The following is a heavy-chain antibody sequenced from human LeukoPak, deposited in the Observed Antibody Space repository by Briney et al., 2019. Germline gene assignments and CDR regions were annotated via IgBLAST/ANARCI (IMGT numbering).Heavy chain of an antibody. CDR3: ARDGTAATGIAMDV. J-gene: IGHJ6*02. Sequence: ASVTVSCKASGYTFTAYHFHWVRLAPGQGLEWMGWINLNSGVTRYAQKFQDRVTMTRDTSITTAYMELSRLKSDDTAVYYCARDGTAATGIAMDVWGQGTTVTVSS. CDR1: GYTFTAYH. CDR2: INLNSGVT. D-gene: IGHD6-13*01. V-gene: IGHV1-2*02.